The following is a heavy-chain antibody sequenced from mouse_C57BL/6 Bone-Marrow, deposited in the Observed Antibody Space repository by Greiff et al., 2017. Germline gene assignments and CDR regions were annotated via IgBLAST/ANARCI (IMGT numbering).Heavy chain of an antibody. Sequence: EVKLVESGAELVRPGASVKLSCTASGFNIKDDYMHWVKQRPEQGLEWIGWIDPENGDTEYDSKFQGKATITADTSSNTAYLQLSSLTSEDTAVYYCRGLLWSLMDYWGQGTSVTVSS. CDR3: RGLLWSLMDY. D-gene: IGHD2-1*01. CDR2: IDPENGDT. CDR1: GFNIKDDY. V-gene: IGHV14-4*01. J-gene: IGHJ4*01.